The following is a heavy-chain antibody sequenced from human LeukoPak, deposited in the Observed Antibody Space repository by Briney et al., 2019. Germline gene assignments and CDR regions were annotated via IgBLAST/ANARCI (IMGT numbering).Heavy chain of an antibody. CDR1: GFTFNTYT. CDR2: IGSSSDYI. Sequence: GESLRLSCAASGFTFNTYTMNWVRQVPGKGLEWVSFIGSSSDYIYYADSVKGRFTISRDNAKKSLYLQMNSLRAEDTAVYYCARVVFSSRAPNMDVWGKGTTVTVSS. V-gene: IGHV3-21*01. J-gene: IGHJ6*04. D-gene: IGHD6-19*01. CDR3: ARVVFSSRAPNMDV.